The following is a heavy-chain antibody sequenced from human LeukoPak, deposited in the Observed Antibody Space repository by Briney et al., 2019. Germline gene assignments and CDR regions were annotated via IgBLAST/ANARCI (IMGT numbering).Heavy chain of an antibody. J-gene: IGHJ4*02. V-gene: IGHV1-2*02. Sequence: ASVKVSCKASGYTFTDYYMHWVRQAPGQGLEWMGWINPNNGGTNYAQKFQGRVTMTRDTSISTAYMELSRLTSDDTAVYYCARSRIATRLLDYWGQGTLVTVSS. CDR3: ARSRIATRLLDY. CDR1: GYTFTDYY. CDR2: INPNNGGT. D-gene: IGHD6-6*01.